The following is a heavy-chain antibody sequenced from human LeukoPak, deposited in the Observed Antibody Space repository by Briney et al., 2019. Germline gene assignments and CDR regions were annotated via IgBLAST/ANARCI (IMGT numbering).Heavy chain of an antibody. D-gene: IGHD3-22*01. Sequence: PGGSLRLSCAASGFTFSDSAMHWVRQASGKGLEWVGRIRRKASSYATEYGASVKGRFTISRDDSKNMAYLQMNSLKTEDTAVYYCTISTYSSDTSGSFDYGGQGTLVTVSS. CDR2: IRRKASSYAT. V-gene: IGHV3-73*01. CDR1: GFTFSDSA. CDR3: TISTYSSDTSGSFDY. J-gene: IGHJ4*02.